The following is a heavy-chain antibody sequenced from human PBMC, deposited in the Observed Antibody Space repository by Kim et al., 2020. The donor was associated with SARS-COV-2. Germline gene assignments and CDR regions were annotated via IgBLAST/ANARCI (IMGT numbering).Heavy chain of an antibody. V-gene: IGHV3-48*02. CDR3: ARCPLSMTMVRGMITTTLFDYYNMDA. D-gene: IGHD3-10*01. CDR2: ISSSSSTV. J-gene: IGHJ6*02. Sequence: GGSLRLSCTVSGFNFNSYSMNWVRQAPGKGLEWVSYISSSSSTVYYAGSVRGRFTISRDNAKNSLFLQMNSLRDDYTAVYYCARCPLSMTMVRGMITTTLFDYYNMDAWGQGTTVTVSS. CDR1: GFNFNSYS.